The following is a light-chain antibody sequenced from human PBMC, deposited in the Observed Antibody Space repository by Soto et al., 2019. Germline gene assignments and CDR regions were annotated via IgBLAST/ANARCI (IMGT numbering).Light chain of an antibody. J-gene: IGLJ3*02. CDR1: SSDVGGYNH. CDR3: SSYTTSRTVM. CDR2: EVS. Sequence: QSALTQPASVSGSPGQSITISCTGTSSDVGGYNHVSWYQQHPGKAPKLMIYEVSNRPSGVSSRFSGSKAGNTASLTISGLRAEDQADYYCSSYTTSRTVMFGGGTKLTVL. V-gene: IGLV2-14*01.